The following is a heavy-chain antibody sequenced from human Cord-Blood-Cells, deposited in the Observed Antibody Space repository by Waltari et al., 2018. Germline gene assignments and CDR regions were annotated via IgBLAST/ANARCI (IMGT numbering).Heavy chain of an antibody. D-gene: IGHD1-1*01. CDR3: ARFPVYWNDDAFDI. J-gene: IGHJ3*02. CDR2: ISPNSGRT. V-gene: IGHV1-2*02. CDR1: GYTLTGYY. Sequence: QVQLVQSGAEVKKPGASVKVSCKASGYTLTGYYTHWVLQAPGQGGEWMGSISPNSGRTNYAQECEGRGIMTRDTFISTAYMELSRLSADDAAVYYCARFPVYWNDDAFDIWGQGTMVTVSS.